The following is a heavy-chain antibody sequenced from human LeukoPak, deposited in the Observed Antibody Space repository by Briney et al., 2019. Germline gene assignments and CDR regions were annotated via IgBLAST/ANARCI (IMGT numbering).Heavy chain of an antibody. CDR2: IKQDGSEK. CDR3: ARDMIILQS. CDR1: GFIFSNYW. V-gene: IGHV3-7*04. J-gene: IGHJ5*02. D-gene: IGHD3-16*01. Sequence: GGSLRLSCSASGFIFSNYWMTWVRQAPGKGLEWVANIKQDGSEKYYVDSVKGRFTISRDNAKKSLYLQMNSLRAEDTAIYFCARDMIILQSWGQGTLVTVSS.